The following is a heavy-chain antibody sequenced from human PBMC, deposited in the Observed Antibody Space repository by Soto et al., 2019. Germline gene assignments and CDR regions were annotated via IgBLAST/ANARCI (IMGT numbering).Heavy chain of an antibody. CDR1: GYTFTGYY. Sequence: GASVKVSCKASGYTFTGYYMRWVRQAPGQGLEWMGWINRNSGGTNYAQKFQGWVTMTRDTSISTAYMELSRLRSDDTAVYYCARGPSIAVADELGSGSMDVWGQGTTVTVSS. CDR2: INRNSGGT. V-gene: IGHV1-2*04. J-gene: IGHJ6*02. CDR3: ARGPSIAVADELGSGSMDV. D-gene: IGHD6-19*01.